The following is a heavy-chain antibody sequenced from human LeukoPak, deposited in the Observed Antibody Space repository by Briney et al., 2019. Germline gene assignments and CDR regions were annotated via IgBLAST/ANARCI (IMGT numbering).Heavy chain of an antibody. J-gene: IGHJ2*01. CDR1: GFTFSSHG. V-gene: IGHV3-30*18. CDR2: ISYDGSNK. D-gene: IGHD6-13*01. CDR3: AKNSLAATGEIDWYFDL. Sequence: PTGGSLRLSCAASGFTFSSHGMHWVRQAPGKGLEWVAVISYDGSNKYYTDSVKGRFTISRDNSKNTLYLQMNSLRAEDTAVYYCAKNSLAATGEIDWYFDLWGRGTLVTVSS.